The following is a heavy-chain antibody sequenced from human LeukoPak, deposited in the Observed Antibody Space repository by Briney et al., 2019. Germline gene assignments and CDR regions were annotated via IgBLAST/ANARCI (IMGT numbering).Heavy chain of an antibody. V-gene: IGHV5-51*01. D-gene: IGHD3-3*01. CDR3: ATNDYDFWSGYSTSNNWFDP. CDR2: IYPGDSDT. J-gene: IGHJ5*02. Sequence: GEPLKISCKTSGYDFARKWIGWVRQMPGKGLEWMGFIYPGDSDTRYNPSFQGQVTISADKSTSTTYLQWTSLKASDTAMYYCATNDYDFWSGYSTSNNWFDPWGQGTLVTVSS. CDR1: GYDFARKW.